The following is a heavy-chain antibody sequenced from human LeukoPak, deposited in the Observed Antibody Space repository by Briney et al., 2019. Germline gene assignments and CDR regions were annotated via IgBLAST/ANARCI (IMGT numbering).Heavy chain of an antibody. CDR1: GFTFSSYA. D-gene: IGHD3-10*01. Sequence: GGSLRLSCAASGFTFSSYAMHWVRQAPGKGLEYVSAISSNGGSTYYANSVKGRFTISRDNSKNTLYLQMGSLRAEDMAVYYCARAMVRGALDYWGQGTLVTVSS. J-gene: IGHJ4*02. CDR2: ISSNGGST. CDR3: ARAMVRGALDY. V-gene: IGHV3-64*01.